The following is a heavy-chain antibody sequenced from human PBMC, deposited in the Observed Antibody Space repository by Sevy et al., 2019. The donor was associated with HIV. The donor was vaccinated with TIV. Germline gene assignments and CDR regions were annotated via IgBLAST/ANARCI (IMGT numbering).Heavy chain of an antibody. V-gene: IGHV3-7*04. CDR3: VRAIQSEGSF. Sequence: GGSLRLSCVASGFSLESYWMNWVRQAPGKPLEWVANIKEDDTVKYYVESVKARFTISRDNGRNLVYLLMNNLKVEDTALYYCVRAIQSEGSFWGQGTRVTVSS. CDR1: GFSLESYW. D-gene: IGHD2-21*01. J-gene: IGHJ4*02. CDR2: IKEDDTVK.